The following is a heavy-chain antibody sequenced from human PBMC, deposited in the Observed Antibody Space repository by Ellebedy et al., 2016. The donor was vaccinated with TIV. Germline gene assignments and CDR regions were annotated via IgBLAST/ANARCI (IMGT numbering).Heavy chain of an antibody. J-gene: IGHJ5*02. D-gene: IGHD2/OR15-2a*01. CDR1: GFAFSDYY. CDR2: ISSSGSTI. CDR3: ATESDDFHRQSLDFYRQPLDL. Sequence: GESLKISCVASGFAFSDYYMSWIRQAPGKGLEWISYISSSGSTIYYADSVRGRFTISRDNAKNSLFLQMNSLRVEDTALYYCATESDDFHRQSLDFYRQPLDLWGQGTLVTVSS. V-gene: IGHV3-11*04.